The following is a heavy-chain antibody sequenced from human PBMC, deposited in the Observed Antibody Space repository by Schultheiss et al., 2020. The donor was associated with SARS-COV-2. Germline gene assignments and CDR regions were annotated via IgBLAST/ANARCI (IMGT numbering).Heavy chain of an antibody. CDR1: GFTFSSYE. Sequence: GGSLRLSCAASGFTFSSYEMNWVRQAPGKGLEWVSYISSSGSTIYYADSVKGRFTISRDNAKNSLYLQMNSLRAEDTAVYYCAKRFLEWLSEPYTYYGMDVWGQGTTVTVSS. CDR2: ISSSGSTI. D-gene: IGHD3-3*01. V-gene: IGHV3-48*03. J-gene: IGHJ6*02. CDR3: AKRFLEWLSEPYTYYGMDV.